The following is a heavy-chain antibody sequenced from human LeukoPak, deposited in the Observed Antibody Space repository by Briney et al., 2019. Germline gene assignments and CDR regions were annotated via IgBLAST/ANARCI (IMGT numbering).Heavy chain of an antibody. CDR1: GFTFSSSA. V-gene: IGHV3-23*01. CDR3: ARSGSGYYI. CDR2: ITGSGRGDST. D-gene: IGHD3-3*01. J-gene: IGHJ4*02. Sequence: GGSLRLSCAASGFTFSSSAMSWVRQAPGKGLEWVSSITGSGRGDSTNCADSVKGRFTISRDNSKSTLYLQMNSLRAEDTAIYYCARSGSGYYIWGQGTLVTVSS.